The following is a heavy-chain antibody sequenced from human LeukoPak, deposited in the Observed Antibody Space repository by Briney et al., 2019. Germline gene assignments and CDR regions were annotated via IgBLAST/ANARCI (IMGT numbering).Heavy chain of an antibody. J-gene: IGHJ4*02. Sequence: SETLSLTCAVYGESFSGYYWSWIRQPPGKGLEWIGEINHSGSTNYNPSLKSRVTISVDTSKNQFSLKLSSVTAADTAVYYCARIVVPAAIRDYWGQRTLVTVSS. D-gene: IGHD2-2*01. CDR3: ARIVVPAAIRDY. V-gene: IGHV4-34*01. CDR2: INHSGST. CDR1: GESFSGYY.